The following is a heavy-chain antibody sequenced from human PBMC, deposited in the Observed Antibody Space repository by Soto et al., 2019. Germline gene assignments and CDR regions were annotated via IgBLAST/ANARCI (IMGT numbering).Heavy chain of an antibody. CDR3: ARDSRGCSGGSCPTGLDY. V-gene: IGHV4-61*01. CDR1: GGSVSSGSYY. J-gene: IGHJ4*02. D-gene: IGHD2-15*01. Sequence: QVQLQESGPGLVKPSETLSLTCTVSGGSVSSGSYYWSWIRQPPGKGLEWIGYIYYSGSTNYNPSLKSGVTTTGDTSKNLFSLRLSSVTAADTAVYDCARDSRGCSGGSCPTGLDYWGQGSLVTVSS. CDR2: IYYSGST.